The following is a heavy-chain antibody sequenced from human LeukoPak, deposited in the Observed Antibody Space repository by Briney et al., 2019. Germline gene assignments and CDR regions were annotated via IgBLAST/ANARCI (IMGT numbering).Heavy chain of an antibody. CDR2: ISASGGST. CDR3: AKVGAPGGSGSYYLDY. J-gene: IGHJ4*02. CDR1: GFTFSSYG. V-gene: IGHV3-23*01. D-gene: IGHD3-10*01. Sequence: GSLRLSCAGSGFTFSSYGMSWVRQAPGKGLEWVSAISASGGSTYYADSVKGRFTISRDNSQNTLYLQMNSLRAEDTAVYYCAKVGAPGGSGSYYLDYWGQGTLVTVSS.